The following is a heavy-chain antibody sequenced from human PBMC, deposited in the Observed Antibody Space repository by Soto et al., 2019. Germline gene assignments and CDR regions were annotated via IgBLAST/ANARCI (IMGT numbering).Heavy chain of an antibody. J-gene: IGHJ5*02. CDR2: IYYSGST. V-gene: IGHV4-59*08. D-gene: IGHD3-3*01. CDR3: ARHGRDYHNPYDFWSGSNWFDP. Sequence: QVQLQESGPGLVKPSETLSLTCTVSGGSISSYYWSWIRQPPGKVLEWIGYIYYSGSTNYNPSLKSRVTISVDTSKNQFALKLSSVTAAETAVYYCARHGRDYHNPYDFWSGSNWFDPWGQGTMVTVSS. CDR1: GGSISSYY.